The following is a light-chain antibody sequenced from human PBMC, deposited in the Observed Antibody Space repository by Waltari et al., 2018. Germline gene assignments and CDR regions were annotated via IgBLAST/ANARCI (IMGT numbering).Light chain of an antibody. CDR2: KAS. CDR1: QSISNY. Sequence: DIQMTQSPSTLSASVGDSVTITCRASQSISNYFAWYQQKPGKAPNLLIYKASILKSGVSSRFSGSGSGTQFTLTISSLQPGDFATYFCQQYNTYSSFGQGTKLEIK. J-gene: IGKJ2*01. V-gene: IGKV1-5*03. CDR3: QQYNTYSS.